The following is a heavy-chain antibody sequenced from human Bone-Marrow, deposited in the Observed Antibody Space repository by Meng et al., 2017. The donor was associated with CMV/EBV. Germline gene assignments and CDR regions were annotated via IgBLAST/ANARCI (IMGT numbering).Heavy chain of an antibody. CDR1: GFTFSSYS. CDR3: ARDPSGVRGSNAAFDI. CDR2: ISSSSSYI. D-gene: IGHD2-8*01. J-gene: IGHJ3*02. Sequence: GESLKISCAASGFTFSSYSMNWVRQAPGKGLEWVSSISSSSSYIYYADSVKGRFTISRDNAKNSLYLQVDSLSAEDTAVYYCARDPSGVRGSNAAFDIWGQGTLVTVSS. V-gene: IGHV3-21*01.